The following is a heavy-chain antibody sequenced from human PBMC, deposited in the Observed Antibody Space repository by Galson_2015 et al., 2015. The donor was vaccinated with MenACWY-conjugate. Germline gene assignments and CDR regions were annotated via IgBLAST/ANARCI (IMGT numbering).Heavy chain of an antibody. V-gene: IGHV1-18*01. CDR1: GYTFTSYG. CDR2: ISAYNGNT. D-gene: IGHD3-10*01. Sequence: SVKVSCKASGYTFTSYGISWVRQAPGQGLEWMGWISAYNGNTNYAQKLQGRVTMTTDTSTSTAYMELRSLRSDDTAVYYCAREDTMVRGGYYYYYMDVWGKGTTVTVSS. J-gene: IGHJ6*03. CDR3: AREDTMVRGGYYYYYMDV.